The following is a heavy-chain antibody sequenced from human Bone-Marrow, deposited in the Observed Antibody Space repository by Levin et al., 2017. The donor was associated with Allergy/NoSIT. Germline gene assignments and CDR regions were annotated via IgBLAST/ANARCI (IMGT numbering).Heavy chain of an antibody. CDR3: AKGWLQFEYFDY. CDR2: ISGSGYNT. J-gene: IGHJ4*02. CDR1: GFRFSNYA. V-gene: IGHV3-23*01. D-gene: IGHD5-24*01. Sequence: QSGGSLRLSCAASGFRFSNYAMTWVRQAPGKGLEWVSTISGSGYNTFYADSMRGRFTISKDNSKNLLYLQIDSLRVEDTAVYYCAKGWLQFEYFDYWGQGTLVTVSS.